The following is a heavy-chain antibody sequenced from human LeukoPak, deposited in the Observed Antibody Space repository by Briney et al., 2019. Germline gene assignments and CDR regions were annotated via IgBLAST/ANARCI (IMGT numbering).Heavy chain of an antibody. V-gene: IGHV1-2*02. Sequence: ASVKVSCKASSYTFTNYAFTWVRQAPGQGLEWMGWINPNSGGTNYAQKFQGRVTMTRDTSISTAYMELSRLRSDDTAVYYCARPGGGAAHDAFDIWGQGTMVTVSS. CDR1: SYTFTNYA. CDR3: ARPGGGAAHDAFDI. CDR2: INPNSGGT. J-gene: IGHJ3*02. D-gene: IGHD2-15*01.